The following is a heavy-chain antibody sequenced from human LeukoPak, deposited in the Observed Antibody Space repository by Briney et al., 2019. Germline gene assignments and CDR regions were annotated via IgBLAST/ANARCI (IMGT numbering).Heavy chain of an antibody. D-gene: IGHD3-10*01. Sequence: PSETLSPTCTVSGGSISRFYWSWIRQPPGKGLEWIGYIYYTGSTNYNPSLKSRVTISVDTSKNQFSLKLRSVTAADTAVYYCARHSSPKPFDPWGQGTLVTVSS. V-gene: IGHV4-59*08. J-gene: IGHJ5*02. CDR2: IYYTGST. CDR3: ARHSSPKPFDP. CDR1: GGSISRFY.